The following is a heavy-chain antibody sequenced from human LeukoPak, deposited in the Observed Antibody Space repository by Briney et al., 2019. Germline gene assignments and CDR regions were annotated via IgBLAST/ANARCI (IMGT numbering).Heavy chain of an antibody. D-gene: IGHD5-18*01. CDR2: IYYSGST. J-gene: IGHJ6*02. V-gene: IGHV4-59*01. Sequence: SETLSLTCTVSGGSICSYYWSWIRQPPGKGLEWIGYIYYSGSTNYNPSLKSRVTISVDTSKNQFSLKLSSVTAADTAVYYCARGTDTAMASANGMDVWGQGTTVTVSS. CDR1: GGSICSYY. CDR3: ARGTDTAMASANGMDV.